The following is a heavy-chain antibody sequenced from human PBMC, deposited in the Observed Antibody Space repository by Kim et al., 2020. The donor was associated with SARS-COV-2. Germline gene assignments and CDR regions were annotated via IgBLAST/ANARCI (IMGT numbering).Heavy chain of an antibody. CDR2: ISYDGSNK. Sequence: GGSLRLSCAASGFTFNTYGMYWVRQAPGKGLEWVAVISYDGSNKYYADSVKGRFTISRDNSKNTLYLQMNSLRAEDTAVYYCAKAVLRGVNYYYYGMDVWGQGTTVTGSS. J-gene: IGHJ6*02. V-gene: IGHV3-30*18. D-gene: IGHD3-10*01. CDR1: GFTFNTYG. CDR3: AKAVLRGVNYYYYGMDV.